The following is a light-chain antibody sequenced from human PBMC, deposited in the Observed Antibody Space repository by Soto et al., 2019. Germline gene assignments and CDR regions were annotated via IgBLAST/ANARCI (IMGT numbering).Light chain of an antibody. CDR1: QTINSD. CDR2: GVS. Sequence: DIRVTQSPSSMSASLGDRVTLTCRTSQTINSDLNWYQQKPGKAPSLLIFGVSHLYSAVPSRFSGGGSGTLFTLPTNDRLREDSSIYFCQQTPDPPYTFGQGTKVEVK. J-gene: IGKJ1*01. CDR3: QQTPDPPYT. V-gene: IGKV1-39*01.